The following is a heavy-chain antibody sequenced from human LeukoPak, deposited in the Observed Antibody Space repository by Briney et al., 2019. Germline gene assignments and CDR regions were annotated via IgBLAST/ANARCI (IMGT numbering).Heavy chain of an antibody. CDR3: ARCSRCYNILAGYYNYLHDY. D-gene: IGHD3-9*01. CDR2: ISSSSSYI. Sequence: GGSLRLSCAASGFTFSSYTMNWVRQAPGKGLEWVSSISSSSSYIYYADSVKGRFTISRDNAKNSLYLQMNSHRDKDTAVYYCARCSRCYNILAGYYNYLHDYWGPGTLVTVSS. J-gene: IGHJ4*02. CDR1: GFTFSSYT. V-gene: IGHV3-21*01.